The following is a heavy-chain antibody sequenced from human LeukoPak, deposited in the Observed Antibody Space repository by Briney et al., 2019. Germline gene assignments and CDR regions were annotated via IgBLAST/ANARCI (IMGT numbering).Heavy chain of an antibody. J-gene: IGHJ4*02. D-gene: IGHD3-9*01. CDR1: GFTFSSYE. Sequence: PGGSPRLSCAASGFTFSSYEMNWVRQAPGKGLEWVSYISRSGSTIYYADSVKGRFTISRDNAKNSLYLQMNSLRAEDTAVYYCARASSYYDILTGSSRSFDYWGQGTLVTVSS. V-gene: IGHV3-48*03. CDR3: ARASSYYDILTGSSRSFDY. CDR2: ISRSGSTI.